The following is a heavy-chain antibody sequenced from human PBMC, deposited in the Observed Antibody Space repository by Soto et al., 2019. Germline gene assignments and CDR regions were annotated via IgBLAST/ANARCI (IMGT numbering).Heavy chain of an antibody. V-gene: IGHV3-23*01. CDR3: EKKTGASCYTAPDY. D-gene: IGHD2-15*01. J-gene: IGHJ4*02. CDR2: ISGSGGSST. CDR1: GFTFSNYA. Sequence: EVQLLESGGGLVQPGGSLRLSCAASGFTFSNYAMSWVRQVPGKGLEWVSAISGSGGSSTYYADSVKGRFTISRDNSKDTLSLQMNSLRAEDTAIYFCEKKTGASCYTAPDYWGQGTLVTVSS.